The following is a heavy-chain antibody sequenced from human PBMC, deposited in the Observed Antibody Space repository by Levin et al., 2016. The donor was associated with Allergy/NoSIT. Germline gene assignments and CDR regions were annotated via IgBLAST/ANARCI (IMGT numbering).Heavy chain of an antibody. V-gene: IGHV1-69*04. CDR3: ARDLSGWSPSTFDY. Sequence: WVRQAPGQGLEWMGRIIPILGIANYAQKFQGRVTITADKSTSTAYMELSSLRSEDTAVYYCARDLSGWSPSTFDYWGQGTLVTVSS. J-gene: IGHJ4*02. CDR2: IIPILGIA. D-gene: IGHD6-19*01.